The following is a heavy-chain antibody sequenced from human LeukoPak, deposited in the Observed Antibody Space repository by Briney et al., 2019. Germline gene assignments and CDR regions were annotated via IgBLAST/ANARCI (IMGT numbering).Heavy chain of an antibody. CDR3: TTAHYYDSSGDVDY. D-gene: IGHD3-22*01. Sequence: GGSLRLSCAASGFTFSNAWMSWVRQAPGKGLEWVGRIKSKTDGGTTDYAAPVKGRFTISRDDSKNTLYLQMNSLKTEDTAVYYCTTAHYYDSSGDVDYWGQGTLVTVSS. CDR2: IKSKTDGGTT. V-gene: IGHV3-15*01. J-gene: IGHJ4*02. CDR1: GFTFSNAW.